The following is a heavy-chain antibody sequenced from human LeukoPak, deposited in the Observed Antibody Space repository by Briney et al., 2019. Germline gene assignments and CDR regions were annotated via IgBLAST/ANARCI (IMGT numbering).Heavy chain of an antibody. CDR1: AFTFSSYS. J-gene: IGHJ4*02. D-gene: IGHD6-13*01. Sequence: GGSLRLSCVASAFTFSSYSMNWVRQAPGKGLEWVSSISSSSSYIYYADSVKGRFTISRDNAKNSLYLQMNSLRAEDTAVYYCARESAAQNFDYWGQGTLVTVSS. V-gene: IGHV3-21*01. CDR2: ISSSSSYI. CDR3: ARESAAQNFDY.